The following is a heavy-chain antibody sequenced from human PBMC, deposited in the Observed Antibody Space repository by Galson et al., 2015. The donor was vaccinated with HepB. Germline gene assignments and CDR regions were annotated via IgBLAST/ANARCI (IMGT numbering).Heavy chain of an antibody. CDR2: IWYDGSNK. D-gene: IGHD3-10*01. J-gene: IGHJ4*02. CDR1: GFTFSSYG. Sequence: SLRLSCAASGFTFSSYGMHWVRQAQGKGLEWVAVIWYDGSNKYYADSVKGRFTISRDNSKNTLYLQKNSLRAEDTAVYYCARDHAGGFDYWGQGTLVTVSS. V-gene: IGHV3-33*01. CDR3: ARDHAGGFDY.